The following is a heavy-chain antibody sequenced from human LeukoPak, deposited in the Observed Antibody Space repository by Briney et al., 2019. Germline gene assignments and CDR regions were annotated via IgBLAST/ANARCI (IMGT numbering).Heavy chain of an antibody. Sequence: SQTLSLTCAISGDSVSSAIAAWTWIRQSPSRGLEWLGRTYYRSKWYNDYAVSVKSRVTINPDTSKNQFSLQLNSVTPEDTAVHYCARDQDGMDVWGQGTTVTVSS. CDR3: ARDQDGMDV. J-gene: IGHJ6*02. CDR2: TYYRSKWYN. V-gene: IGHV6-1*01. CDR1: GDSVSSAIAA.